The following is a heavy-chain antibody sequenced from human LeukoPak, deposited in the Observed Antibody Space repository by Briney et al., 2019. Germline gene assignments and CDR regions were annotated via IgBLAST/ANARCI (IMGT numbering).Heavy chain of an antibody. J-gene: IGHJ6*03. V-gene: IGHV1-8*01. CDR2: VNPNSGNT. D-gene: IGHD3-9*01. CDR3: ARGVPYYDILTLHYYYYMDV. CDR1: GYTFTSYD. Sequence: GASVKASCKASGYTFTSYDINWVRQATGQGLEWMGWVNPNSGNTGYAQKFQGRVTMTRNTSISTAYMELSSLRSEDTAVYYCARGVPYYDILTLHYYYYMDVWGKGTTVTVSS.